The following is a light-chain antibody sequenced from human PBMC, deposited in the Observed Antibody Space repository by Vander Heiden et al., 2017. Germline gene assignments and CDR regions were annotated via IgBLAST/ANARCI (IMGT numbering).Light chain of an antibody. CDR1: HSVFHSSNNKNY. CDR3: QQFYSSPWT. Sequence: DIVMTQSPDSLAVSLGERATINCTSSHSVFHSSNNKNYLAWYQQKPGQPPKLLIYWASTRQSGVPDRFSGSESGTDFTLTISSLQAADVAVYYCQQFYSSPWTFGQGTKVEIK. J-gene: IGKJ1*01. V-gene: IGKV4-1*01. CDR2: WAS.